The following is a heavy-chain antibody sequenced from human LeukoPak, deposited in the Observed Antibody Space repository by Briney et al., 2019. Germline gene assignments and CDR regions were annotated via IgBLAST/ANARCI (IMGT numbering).Heavy chain of an antibody. D-gene: IGHD6-13*01. J-gene: IGHJ4*02. CDR3: AKDINRAAAGIFDY. CDR1: GFTFDDYA. CDR2: ISGDGGST. Sequence: GGSLRLSCAASGFTFDDYAMHWVRQAPGKGLVWVSLISGDGGSTYYADSVKGRFTISRDNSKNSLYLQMNSLRTEDTALYYCAKDINRAAAGIFDYWGQGTLVTVSS. V-gene: IGHV3-43*02.